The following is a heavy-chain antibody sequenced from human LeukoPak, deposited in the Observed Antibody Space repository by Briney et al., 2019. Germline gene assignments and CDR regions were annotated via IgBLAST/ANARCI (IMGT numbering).Heavy chain of an antibody. V-gene: IGHV3-30*03. CDR1: GFTFSSYG. Sequence: GGSLRLSCAASGFTFSSYGMHWVRQAPGKGLEWVAVILYDGSNKYYADSVKGRFTISRDNSKNTLYLQMNSLRAEDTAVYYCASEGIAAAADIWGQGTMVTVSS. CDR2: ILYDGSNK. J-gene: IGHJ3*02. D-gene: IGHD6-13*01. CDR3: ASEGIAAAADI.